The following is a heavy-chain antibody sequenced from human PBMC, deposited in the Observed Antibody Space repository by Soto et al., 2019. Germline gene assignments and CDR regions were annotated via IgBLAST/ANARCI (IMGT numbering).Heavy chain of an antibody. CDR2: ISGSGGRT. V-gene: IGHV3-23*01. CDR3: AKSRDFNYDFWSGPPDDAFDI. CDR1: GFTFSSYA. D-gene: IGHD3-3*01. Sequence: GGSLRLSCAASGFTFSSYAMSLVRHGPGKWLEWVSAISGSGGRTYYADSVKGRFTISRDNSKNTLYLQMNSLRAEDTAVYYCAKSRDFNYDFWSGPPDDAFDIWGQGTMVTVSS. J-gene: IGHJ3*02.